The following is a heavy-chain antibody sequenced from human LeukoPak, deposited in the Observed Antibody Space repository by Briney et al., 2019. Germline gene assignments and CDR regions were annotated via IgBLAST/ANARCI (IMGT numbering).Heavy chain of an antibody. CDR2: VDPEEGET. J-gene: IGHJ4*02. D-gene: IGHD4-17*01. CDR1: RYAFTDYY. V-gene: IGHV1-69-2*01. CDR3: TTDRNGEYRRLDY. Sequence: GASVKVSCKASRYAFTDYYIHWVQQAPGKGLEWMGRVDPEEGETTYAEKFQGRVTITADTSTDTAYMELSSLRSEDTAVYYCTTDRNGEYRRLDYWGQGTQVTVSS.